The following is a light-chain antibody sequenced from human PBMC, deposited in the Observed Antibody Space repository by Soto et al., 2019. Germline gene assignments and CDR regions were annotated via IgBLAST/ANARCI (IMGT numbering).Light chain of an antibody. J-gene: IGKJ1*01. V-gene: IGKV1-17*01. CDR3: LKHNSHPWT. Sequence: DIQMTQSPSSLSASVGDRVTITCRASQGIRNDLGWYQQKPGKAPKRLIYATSSLQGGVPSRFSGSGPGTEFTLTIGILQSADIATYYCLKHNSHPWTFGQGTKVEIK. CDR2: ATS. CDR1: QGIRND.